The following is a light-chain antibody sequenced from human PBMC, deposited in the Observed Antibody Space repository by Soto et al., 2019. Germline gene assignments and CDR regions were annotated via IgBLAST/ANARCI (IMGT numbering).Light chain of an antibody. CDR2: GAS. Sequence: DIQMTQSPSSLSASVGARVSITCQASQDIRTSLGWFQQNPGRAPKLLIYGASYLETGVPSRFRGSGSGTDFTLTISSLQPEDTATYYCQHYHNLPPFTFGPGTRVDVK. CDR1: QDIRTS. V-gene: IGKV1-33*01. CDR3: QHYHNLPPFT. J-gene: IGKJ3*01.